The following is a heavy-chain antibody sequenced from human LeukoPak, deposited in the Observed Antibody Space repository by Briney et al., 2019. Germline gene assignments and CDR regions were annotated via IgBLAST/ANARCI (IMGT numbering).Heavy chain of an antibody. CDR3: ARGTMVRGVIRWFDP. V-gene: IGHV4-30-2*01. D-gene: IGHD3-10*01. Sequence: SQTLSLTCAVSGGSISSGGYSWSWIRQPPGMGLEWIGYIYHSGSTYYNPSLKSRVTISVDRSKNKFSLKLSSVTAADTAVYYCARGTMVRGVIRWFDPWGQGTLVTVSS. J-gene: IGHJ5*02. CDR2: IYHSGST. CDR1: GGSISSGGYS.